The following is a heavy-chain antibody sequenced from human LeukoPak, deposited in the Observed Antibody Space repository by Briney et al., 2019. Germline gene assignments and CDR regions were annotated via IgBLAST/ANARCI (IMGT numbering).Heavy chain of an antibody. V-gene: IGHV4-61*01. D-gene: IGHD3-3*02. CDR3: AKIGLFSWFDP. Sequence: SETLSLTCTVSGGSISSGNYYWSWIRQPPGKGLEWIGYVTYSGTTDYNPSLKSRVTISIDTSENQFSLKLSSVTAADTAVYYCAKIGLFSWFDPWGQGTLVTVSS. CDR1: GGSISSGNYY. J-gene: IGHJ5*02. CDR2: VTYSGTT.